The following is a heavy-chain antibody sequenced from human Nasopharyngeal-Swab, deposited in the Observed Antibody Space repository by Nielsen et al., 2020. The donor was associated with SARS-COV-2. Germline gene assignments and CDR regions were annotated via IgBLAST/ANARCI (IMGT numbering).Heavy chain of an antibody. CDR3: AGLSAGDAFDI. J-gene: IGHJ3*02. V-gene: IGHV1-2*06. Sequence: ASVKVSCKASGYTFTSYGISWVRQAPGQGLEWMGRINPNSGGTNYAQKFQGRVTMTRDTSISTAYMELSRLRSDDTAVYYCAGLSAGDAFDIWGQGTMVTVSS. CDR1: GYTFTSYG. CDR2: INPNSGGT.